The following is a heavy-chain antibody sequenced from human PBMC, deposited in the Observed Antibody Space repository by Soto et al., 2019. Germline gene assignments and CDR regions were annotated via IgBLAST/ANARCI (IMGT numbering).Heavy chain of an antibody. J-gene: IGHJ5*02. CDR2: IHHSGSI. Sequence: SETLSLTCTVSGDSISSDYYHWTWIRQSPGKGLEWIGYIHHSGSILYNPSFKSRVTISVDTSKNQFSLKLTSVTAADTAVYYCVRVPYCNSASCFPRGLYWFDPWGLGTLVT. CDR3: VRVPYCNSASCFPRGLYWFDP. V-gene: IGHV4-30-4*08. D-gene: IGHD2-2*01. CDR1: GDSISSDYYH.